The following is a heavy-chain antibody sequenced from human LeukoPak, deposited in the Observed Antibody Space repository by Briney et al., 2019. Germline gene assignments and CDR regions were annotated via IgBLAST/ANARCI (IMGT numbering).Heavy chain of an antibody. V-gene: IGHV1-69*13. CDR3: ARARFYYYDSSGYYLNWFDP. J-gene: IGHJ5*02. Sequence: ASVKVSCKASGGTFSSYAIIWVRQAPGQGLEWMGGIIPIFGTANYAQKFQGRVTITADESTSTAYMELSSLRSEDTAVYYCARARFYYYDSSGYYLNWFDPWGQGTLVTVSS. CDR2: IIPIFGTA. D-gene: IGHD3-22*01. CDR1: GGTFSSYA.